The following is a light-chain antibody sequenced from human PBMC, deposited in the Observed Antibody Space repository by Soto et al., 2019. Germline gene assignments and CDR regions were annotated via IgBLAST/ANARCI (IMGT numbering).Light chain of an antibody. CDR2: DAS. V-gene: IGKV3-11*01. CDR1: QSVSIY. CDR3: QQRKCSPPST. J-gene: IGKJ5*01. Sequence: EIVLTQSPATLSLSPGDRATLSCRASQSVSIYLAWYQQKPGQAPRLLIYDASNRATGIPARFSGSGSRTDFTLAISSLDPVALAVYYFQQRKCSPPSTFGQGTRVE.